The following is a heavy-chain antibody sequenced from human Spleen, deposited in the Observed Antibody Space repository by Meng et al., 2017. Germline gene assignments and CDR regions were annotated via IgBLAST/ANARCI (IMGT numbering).Heavy chain of an antibody. CDR1: GFTFSSYE. J-gene: IGHJ4*02. CDR2: ISSSGSTI. V-gene: IGHV3-48*03. Sequence: GESLKISCAASGFTFSSYEMNWVRQAPGKGLEWVSYISSSGSTIYYADSVKGRFTISRDNSKNILYMHMNSLRAEDTAVYYCAREWRENGEYGRLDDWGQGTLVTVS. CDR3: AREWRENGEYGRLDD. D-gene: IGHD4-17*01.